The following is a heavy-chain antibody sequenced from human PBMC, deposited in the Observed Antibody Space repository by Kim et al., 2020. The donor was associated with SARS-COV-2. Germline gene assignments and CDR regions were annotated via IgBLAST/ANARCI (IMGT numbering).Heavy chain of an antibody. Sequence: SVKVSCKASGFTFTSSAVQWVRQARGQRLEWIGWIVVGSGNTNYAQKFQERVTITMDMSTSTAYMELSSLRSEDTAVYYCAAGTVYYDFWSGYLNSGGMDVWGQGTTVTVSS. CDR3: AAGTVYYDFWSGYLNSGGMDV. CDR2: IVVGSGNT. D-gene: IGHD3-3*01. J-gene: IGHJ6*02. V-gene: IGHV1-58*01. CDR1: GFTFTSSA.